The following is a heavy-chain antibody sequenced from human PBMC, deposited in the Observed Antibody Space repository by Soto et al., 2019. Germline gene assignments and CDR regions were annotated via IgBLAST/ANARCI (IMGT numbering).Heavy chain of an antibody. V-gene: IGHV4-34*01. CDR2: INHSGST. CDR1: GGSFSGYY. J-gene: IGHJ6*02. CDR3: ARGLDYYDSSGYYGYYYYYYGMDV. D-gene: IGHD3-22*01. Sequence: SETLSLTCAVYGGSFSGYYWSWIRQPPGKGLEWIGEINHSGSTNYNPSLKSRVTISVDTSKNQFSLKLSSVTAADTAVYYCARGLDYYDSSGYYGYYYYYYGMDVWGQGTTVTVSS.